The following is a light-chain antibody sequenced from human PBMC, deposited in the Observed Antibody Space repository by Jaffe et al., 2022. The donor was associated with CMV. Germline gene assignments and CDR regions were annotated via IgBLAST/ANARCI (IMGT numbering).Light chain of an antibody. CDR2: GAS. V-gene: IGKV3-20*01. J-gene: IGKJ1*01. CDR1: QSVRSSY. Sequence: EIVLTQSPGTLSLSPGERATLSCRASQSVRSSYLAWCQQKPGQAPRLLIYGASSRATGIPDRFSGSGSGTDFTLTISRVEPEDFAVYYCQQYGSSPWAFGQGTKVEIK. CDR3: QQYGSSPWA.